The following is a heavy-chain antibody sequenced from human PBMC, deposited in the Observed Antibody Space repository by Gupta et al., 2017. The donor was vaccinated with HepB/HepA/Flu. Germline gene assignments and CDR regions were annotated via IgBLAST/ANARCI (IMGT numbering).Heavy chain of an antibody. V-gene: IGHV1-69*04. J-gene: IGHJ4*02. CDR2: IIPILGIA. Sequence: QVQLVQSGAEVKKPGSSVKVSCKAPGGTFSSYAISWVRQAPGQGLEWMGRIIPILGIANYAQKFQGRVTITADKSTSTAYMELSSLRSEDTAVYYCAREPQDFTSEMATIGADYWGQGTLVTVSS. D-gene: IGHD5-24*01. CDR3: AREPQDFTSEMATIGADY. CDR1: GGTFSSYA.